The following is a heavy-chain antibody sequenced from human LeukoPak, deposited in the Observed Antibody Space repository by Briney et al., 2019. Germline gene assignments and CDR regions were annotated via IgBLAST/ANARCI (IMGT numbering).Heavy chain of an antibody. V-gene: IGHV4-59*01. CDR2: IYYSGST. J-gene: IGHJ6*03. Sequence: PSETLSLTCTVSGGSISSYYWSWIRQPPGKGLEWIGYIYYSGSTNYNPSLKSRVTISVDTSKNQFSLKLSSVTAADTAVYYCARDQICSSTSCYQGASYYCYMDVWGKGTTVTVSS. CDR1: GGSISSYY. CDR3: ARDQICSSTSCYQGASYYCYMDV. D-gene: IGHD2-2*01.